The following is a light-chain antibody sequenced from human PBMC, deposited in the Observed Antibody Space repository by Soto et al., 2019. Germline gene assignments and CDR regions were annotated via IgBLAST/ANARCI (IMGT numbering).Light chain of an antibody. Sequence: QLVLTQPPSMSGAPGQTVTISCTVSTSNIGAGYDIHWYQHLPGRAPKLLIYGNSNRPSGVPDRFSGSKSGTSASLAITGLQAEDEADYYCQSYDTSLSATVVFGGGTKLTVL. J-gene: IGLJ2*01. CDR1: TSNIGAGYD. CDR2: GNS. CDR3: QSYDTSLSATVV. V-gene: IGLV1-40*01.